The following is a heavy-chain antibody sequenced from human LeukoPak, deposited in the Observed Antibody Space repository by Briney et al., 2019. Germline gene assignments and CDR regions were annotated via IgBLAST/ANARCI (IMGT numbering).Heavy chain of an antibody. Sequence: SETLSLTCAVSGASVSSSTYSWSWIRQPPGKGLDWIAYIYYNGRTTYNPSLKSRVTISVDTSNNQFSLKLSSVTAADTAVYYCARDLGGYSYPYNWFDPWGQGTLVTVSS. D-gene: IGHD5-18*01. CDR1: GASVSSSTYS. J-gene: IGHJ5*02. CDR2: IYYNGRT. CDR3: ARDLGGYSYPYNWFDP. V-gene: IGHV4-61*01.